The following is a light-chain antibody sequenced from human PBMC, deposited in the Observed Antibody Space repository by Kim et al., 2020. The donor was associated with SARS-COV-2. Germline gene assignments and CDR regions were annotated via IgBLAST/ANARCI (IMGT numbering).Light chain of an antibody. J-gene: IGKJ1*01. CDR1: PSVSSSY. CDR2: GAS. Sequence: APGERATLSCRASPSVSSSYLAWYQQKPGQAPRLRIYGASSRATGIPDRFSGSGSGTDFTLTISRLEPEDFAVYYCQQYGSSPRTFGQGTKVDIK. V-gene: IGKV3-20*01. CDR3: QQYGSSPRT.